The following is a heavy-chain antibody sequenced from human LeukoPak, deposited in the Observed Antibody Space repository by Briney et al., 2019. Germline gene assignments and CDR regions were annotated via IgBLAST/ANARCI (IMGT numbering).Heavy chain of an antibody. CDR2: INQDGSAK. CDR3: ARELSWSGRDY. CDR1: GFTFSSYV. D-gene: IGHD3-3*01. Sequence: GGSLRLSCAASGFTFSSYVMTWVRRAPGKGLEWVANINQDGSAKNYLDSVKGRFTISIDSGKNSLYLQMNSLRDEDTAVYYCARELSWSGRDYWGQGTLVTVSS. V-gene: IGHV3-7*01. J-gene: IGHJ4*02.